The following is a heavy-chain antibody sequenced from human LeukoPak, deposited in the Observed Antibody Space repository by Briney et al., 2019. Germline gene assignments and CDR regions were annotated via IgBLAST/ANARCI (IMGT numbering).Heavy chain of an antibody. V-gene: IGHV3-33*06. CDR3: AKSWSSGWSRAPFDY. D-gene: IGHD6-19*01. CDR2: ISLDGGTN. Sequence: PVQRLDSPSIISLDGGTNYYADSVKGRFTISRDNSKNTLSLQMNSLRAEDTAVFYCAKSWSSGWSRAPFDYWGQGTLVTVSS. J-gene: IGHJ4*02.